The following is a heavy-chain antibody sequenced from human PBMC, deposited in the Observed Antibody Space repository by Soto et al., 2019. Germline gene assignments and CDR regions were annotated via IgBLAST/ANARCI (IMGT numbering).Heavy chain of an antibody. CDR1: GFTFSSYA. D-gene: IGHD3-22*01. CDR2: INSSGGIT. Sequence: EVQLLESGGGLVQPGGSLRLSCAASGFTFSSYAMSWVRQAPGKGLEWVSAINSSGGITYYADSVKGRFTISRDNFKNTRYLESNSLRAEDTGVCYCAKFSDVSSGYYQGYWGQGTLVTVSS. J-gene: IGHJ4*02. V-gene: IGHV3-23*01. CDR3: AKFSDVSSGYYQGY.